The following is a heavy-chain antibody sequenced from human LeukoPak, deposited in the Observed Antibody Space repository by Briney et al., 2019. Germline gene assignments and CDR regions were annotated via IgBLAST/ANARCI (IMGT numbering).Heavy chain of an antibody. CDR2: IYYSGST. D-gene: IGHD6-13*01. CDR1: GGSISSSSYY. V-gene: IGHV4-39*01. Sequence: SETLSLTCTVSGGSISSSSYYWGWIRQPPGKGLEWIGSIYYSGSTYYNPSLKSRVTISVDTSKNQFSLKLSSVTAAGTAVYCCNMAAAGSGPVYYGMDVWGQGTTVTVSS. CDR3: NMAAAGSGPVYYGMDV. J-gene: IGHJ6*02.